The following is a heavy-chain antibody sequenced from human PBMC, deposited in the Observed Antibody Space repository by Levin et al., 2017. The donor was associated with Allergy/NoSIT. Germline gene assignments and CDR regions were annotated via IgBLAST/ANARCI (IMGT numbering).Heavy chain of an antibody. J-gene: IGHJ4*02. V-gene: IGHV3-15*01. Sequence: ETLSLTCAASGFTFSNVWMTWVRQAPGKGLEWVGRIKRTTEGGTTDYAAPVKGRFTISRDDSENTLYLQMNSLQTEDTAVYYCTTGDCSGGSCHFFDYWGQGTLVTVSS. D-gene: IGHD2-15*01. CDR2: IKRTTEGGTT. CDR1: GFTFSNVW. CDR3: TTGDCSGGSCHFFDY.